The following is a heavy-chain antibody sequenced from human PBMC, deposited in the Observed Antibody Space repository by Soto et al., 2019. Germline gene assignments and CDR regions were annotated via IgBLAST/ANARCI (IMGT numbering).Heavy chain of an antibody. D-gene: IGHD3-22*01. J-gene: IGHJ4*02. CDR3: AKDRNYYDSSGYDY. CDR1: GFTFSSYA. Sequence: GSLRLSCAASGFTFSSYAMSWVRQAPGKGLEWVSTIIGSGGSTYYADSVKGRFSVSRDNSKNTLYLQMNSLRAEDTAVYYCAKDRNYYDSSGYDYWGQGTLVTVSS. V-gene: IGHV3-23*01. CDR2: IIGSGGST.